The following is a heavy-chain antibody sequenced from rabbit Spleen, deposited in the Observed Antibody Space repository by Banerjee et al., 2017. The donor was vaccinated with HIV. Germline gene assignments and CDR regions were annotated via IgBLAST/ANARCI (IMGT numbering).Heavy chain of an antibody. V-gene: IGHV1S45*01. CDR2: IYTGDGRT. Sequence: QQQLEESGGGLVQPGASLTLTCTASGLDFSSRLWICWVRQAPGKGLEWIACIYTGDGRTDYASWAKGRFTISKTSSTTVTLQMTSLTAADTATYFCAREEGLYSSAWGAEYFNLWGQGTLVTVS. J-gene: IGHJ4*01. CDR3: AREEGLYSSAWGAEYFNL. D-gene: IGHD4-1*01. CDR1: GLDFSSRLW.